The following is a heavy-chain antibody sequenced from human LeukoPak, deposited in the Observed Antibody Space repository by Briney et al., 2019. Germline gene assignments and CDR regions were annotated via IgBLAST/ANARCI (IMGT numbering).Heavy chain of an antibody. CDR3: AKDRRYFDWSYFDY. CDR2: ISSSGSII. D-gene: IGHD3-9*01. V-gene: IGHV3-11*04. J-gene: IGHJ4*02. CDR1: GFTFSDYY. Sequence: GGSLRLSCAASGFTFSDYYMNWIRQAPGKGLEWISYISSSGSIIYYADSVKGRFTISRDNSKNTLYLQMNSLRAEDTAVYYCAKDRRYFDWSYFDYWGQGTLVTVSS.